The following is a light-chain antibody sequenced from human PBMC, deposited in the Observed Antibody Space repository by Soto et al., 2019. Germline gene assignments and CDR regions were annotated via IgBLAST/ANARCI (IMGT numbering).Light chain of an antibody. Sequence: EIVLTQSPSTLSLSPGERATLSCRASQSVSSSYLAWYQQKPGQAPRLLIYGASSRATGIPDRFSGSGSGTDFTLTISRLEPEDFAVYYCQQGWPFGQGTKVEIK. J-gene: IGKJ1*01. CDR2: GAS. V-gene: IGKV3-20*01. CDR3: QQGWP. CDR1: QSVSSSY.